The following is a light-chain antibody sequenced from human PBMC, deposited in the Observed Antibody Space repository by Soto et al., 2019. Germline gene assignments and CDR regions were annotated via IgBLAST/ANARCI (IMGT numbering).Light chain of an antibody. CDR2: DAS. V-gene: IGKV3-11*01. CDR3: QHRSEWPVS. J-gene: IGKJ1*01. CDR1: RSVNSY. Sequence: EIVLTPSPATLSLSPCERATLSCRASRSVNSYLAWYQQKPGQAPRLLISDASNRATGIPARFSGSGSGTDFTLTISSLEPEDFAVYYCQHRSEWPVSFGQGTKVDIK.